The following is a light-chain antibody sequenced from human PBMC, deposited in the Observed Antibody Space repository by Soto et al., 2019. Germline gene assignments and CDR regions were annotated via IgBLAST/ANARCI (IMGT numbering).Light chain of an antibody. Sequence: EIVLTQSPGTLSLSPGERAILSCRARQSFTSNYLAWYQQKPGQAPRLLIYGASSRATGIPDRFSGSGSGLDFTLIISGLEPEDSAVYYCQQYGSSPYTFGQGTKLEIK. J-gene: IGKJ2*01. CDR2: GAS. CDR1: QSFTSNY. V-gene: IGKV3-20*01. CDR3: QQYGSSPYT.